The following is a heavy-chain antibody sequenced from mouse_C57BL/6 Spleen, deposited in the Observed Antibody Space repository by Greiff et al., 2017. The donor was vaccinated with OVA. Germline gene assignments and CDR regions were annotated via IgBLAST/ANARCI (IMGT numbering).Heavy chain of an antibody. Sequence: DVHLVESGGGLVKPGGSLKLSCAASGFTFSSYAMSWVRQTPEKRLEWVATISDGGSYTYYPDNVKGRFTISRDNAKNKLYLQMSHLKSEDTAMYYCARGYSNYVYAMDYWGQGTSVTVSS. CDR2: ISDGGSYT. CDR3: ARGYSNYVYAMDY. V-gene: IGHV5-4*01. CDR1: GFTFSSYA. D-gene: IGHD2-5*01. J-gene: IGHJ4*01.